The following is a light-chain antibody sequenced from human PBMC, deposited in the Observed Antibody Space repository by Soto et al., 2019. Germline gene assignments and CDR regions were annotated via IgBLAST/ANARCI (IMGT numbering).Light chain of an antibody. CDR3: QHYVTHYPT. CDR2: DAS. Sequence: DIQMTQSPSTLSASIGDSVTISCRTSQRISRWMAWYQQKPGKAPKLLIYDASILESGVPSRFSGSRSGTEFSLAISSLHPDDFATYYCQHYVTHYPTCGQGTRVEIK. J-gene: IGKJ1*01. CDR1: QRISRW. V-gene: IGKV1-5*01.